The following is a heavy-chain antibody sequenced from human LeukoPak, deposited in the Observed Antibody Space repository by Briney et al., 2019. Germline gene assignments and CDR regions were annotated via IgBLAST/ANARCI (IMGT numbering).Heavy chain of an antibody. D-gene: IGHD3-16*01. J-gene: IGHJ5*02. CDR2: IIPIFGTA. Sequence: ASVKVSRKASGGTFSSYAISWVRQAPGQGLEWMGGIIPIFGTANYAQKFQGRVTITADESTSTAYMELSSLRSEDTAVYYCARDYTLQGWFDPWGQGTLVTVSS. CDR1: GGTFSSYA. CDR3: ARDYTLQGWFDP. V-gene: IGHV1-69*13.